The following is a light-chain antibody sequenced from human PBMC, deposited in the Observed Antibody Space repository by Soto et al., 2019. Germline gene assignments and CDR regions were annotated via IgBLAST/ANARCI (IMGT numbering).Light chain of an antibody. V-gene: IGLV1-47*01. CDR3: AAWDDSLSGRV. Sequence: SVLTKPPSASGTPGQRVTISCSGSRSNIGSNYVYWYQQLPGTAPKLLIYRNNQRPSVVPDRFSGSKSGTSASLAISGLRSEDEADYYCAAWDDSLSGRVFGTGTKVTVL. CDR1: RSNIGSNY. CDR2: RNN. J-gene: IGLJ1*01.